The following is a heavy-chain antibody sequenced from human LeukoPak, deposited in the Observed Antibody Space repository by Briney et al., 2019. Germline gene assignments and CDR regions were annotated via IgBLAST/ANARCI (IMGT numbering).Heavy chain of an antibody. Sequence: GGSLRLSCAASGFTVSSNYMSWVRQAPGKGLEWVSVMYIDGSTHYAESVKGRFTISRDNSKNTVFLQLTSLTAEDTAVYYCTRAQAFGFWGQGTLVTVSP. J-gene: IGHJ4*02. CDR3: TRAQAFGF. CDR1: GFTVSSNY. V-gene: IGHV3-66*01. CDR2: MYIDGST.